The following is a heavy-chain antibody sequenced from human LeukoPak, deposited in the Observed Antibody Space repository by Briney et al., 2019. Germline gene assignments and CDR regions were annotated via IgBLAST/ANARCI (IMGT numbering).Heavy chain of an antibody. Sequence: EGPLSLSCAASGFSFSSYWMSWVRHAPGKGLEWVANIKQDGSEKYYVDSVKGRFTISRDNAKHSLYLQMNSLRAEDTAVYYCARDLSYVTYNRVFFGYWGQGTLVTVSS. D-gene: IGHD3-16*01. CDR1: GFSFSSYW. CDR3: ARDLSYVTYNRVFFGY. J-gene: IGHJ4*02. V-gene: IGHV3-7*01. CDR2: IKQDGSEK.